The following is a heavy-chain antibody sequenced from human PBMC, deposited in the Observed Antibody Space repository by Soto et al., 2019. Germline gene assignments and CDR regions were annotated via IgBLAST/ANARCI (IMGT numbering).Heavy chain of an antibody. J-gene: IGHJ6*03. V-gene: IGHV1-18*01. CDR2: ISGFNGNT. CDR3: ARDRGVAPPVAGNTHYYYHMDV. D-gene: IGHD6-19*01. Sequence: QDQLVQSGAEVKKPGASVTVSCKASGYSFTNYGITWVRQAPGQGLEWMGWISGFNGNTHYAQKLQGRVTMTTDASTSTAYMELRSLRSDDTAVYYCARDRGVAPPVAGNTHYYYHMDVWGIGTTVTVSS. CDR1: GYSFTNYG.